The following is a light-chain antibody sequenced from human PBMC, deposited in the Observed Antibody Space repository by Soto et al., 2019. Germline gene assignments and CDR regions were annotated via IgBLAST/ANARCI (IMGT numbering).Light chain of an antibody. CDR1: ASDIGGYTF. CDR2: DVN. J-gene: IGLJ1*01. Sequence: QSALTQPPSASGSPGQSVAISCTGTASDIGGYTFVSWYQQHPGKAPKLLIYDVNKRPSGVPDRFSGSKSGNTASLTVSGLQAEDEDDYYCSANGGTNPYVFGTGTKVTVL. CDR3: SANGGTNPYV. V-gene: IGLV2-8*01.